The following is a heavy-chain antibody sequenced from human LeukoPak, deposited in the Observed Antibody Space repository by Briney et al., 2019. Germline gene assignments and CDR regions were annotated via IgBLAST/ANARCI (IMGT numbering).Heavy chain of an antibody. D-gene: IGHD1-26*01. J-gene: IGHJ6*03. CDR2: IDTSGST. Sequence: PSETLSLTCTVSGVSITSFYWNWIRQPAGKGLGWIGRIDTSGSTNYNPSLKSRVTMSVDTSKNQFSLRLSSVTAADTAVYYCARGQWELLRYDYIDVWGKGTTVTVSS. V-gene: IGHV4-4*07. CDR3: ARGQWELLRYDYIDV. CDR1: GVSITSFY.